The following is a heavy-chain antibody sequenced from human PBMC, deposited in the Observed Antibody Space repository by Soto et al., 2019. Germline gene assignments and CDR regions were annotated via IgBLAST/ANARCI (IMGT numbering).Heavy chain of an antibody. Sequence: EVPLLESGGGLVQPGGSLRLSCAASGFTFSSYVMSWVRQAPGKGLEWVSAISGSGGSTYYADSVKGRFTISRDNSKNTLYLQMNSLRAEDTAVYYCAKASGWFGEFDYWGQGTLVTVSS. D-gene: IGHD3-10*01. CDR1: GFTFSSYV. J-gene: IGHJ4*02. CDR3: AKASGWFGEFDY. CDR2: ISGSGGST. V-gene: IGHV3-23*01.